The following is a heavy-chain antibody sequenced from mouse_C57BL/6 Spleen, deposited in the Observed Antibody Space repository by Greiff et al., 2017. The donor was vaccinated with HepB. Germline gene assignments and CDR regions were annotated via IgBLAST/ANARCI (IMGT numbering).Heavy chain of an antibody. CDR2: IDPENGDT. Sequence: DVQLQESGAELVRPGASVKLSCTASGFNIKDDYMHWVKQRPEQGLEWIGWIDPENGDTEYASKFQGKATITADTSSNTAYLQLSSLTSEDTAVYYCTTYYSNYVPYAMDYWGQGTSVTVSS. CDR3: TTYYSNYVPYAMDY. CDR1: GFNIKDDY. V-gene: IGHV14-4*01. J-gene: IGHJ4*01. D-gene: IGHD2-5*01.